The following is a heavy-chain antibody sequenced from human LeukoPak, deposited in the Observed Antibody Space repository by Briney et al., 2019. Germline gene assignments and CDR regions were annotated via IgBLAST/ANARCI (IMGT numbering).Heavy chain of an antibody. CDR2: ISSSSDYI. CDR3: ARDNLIAAAGTGFDP. CDR1: GFTFSSYS. J-gene: IGHJ5*02. Sequence: GGFLRLSCAASGFTFSSYSMNWVRQAPGKGLEWVSSISSSSDYIYYADSVKGRFTISRDNAKKSLYLQMNSLRAEDTAVYSCARDNLIAAAGTGFDPWGQGTLVTVSS. V-gene: IGHV3-21*01. D-gene: IGHD6-13*01.